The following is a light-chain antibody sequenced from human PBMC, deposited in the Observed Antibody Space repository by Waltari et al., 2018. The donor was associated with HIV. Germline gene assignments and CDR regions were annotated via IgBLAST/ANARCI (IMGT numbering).Light chain of an antibody. J-gene: IGKJ3*01. V-gene: IGKV3-15*01. CDR2: DTS. CDR1: HYVSDS. Sequence: EIVMTQSPDTLSVSPGGRATLSCRASHYVSDSLAWYQQKPGQAPRLLLRDTSTRASGSPGRFSGRGSGTEFTLTISSLQPEDYAVYYCQQYKQWPFTFGPGTKLDSK. CDR3: QQYKQWPFT.